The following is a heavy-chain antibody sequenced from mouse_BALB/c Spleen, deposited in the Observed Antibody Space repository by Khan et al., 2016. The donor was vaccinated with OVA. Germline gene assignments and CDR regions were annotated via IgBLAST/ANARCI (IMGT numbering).Heavy chain of an antibody. CDR1: GYTFINYW. Sequence: QVQLQQPGAELAKPGASVKMSCKASGYTFINYWILWVKQRPGQGLEWIGYINPSTGYTEYNPNFKDQATLTADKSSSTAYMQLSSLTSEDSAVYYCARRGLRWDFDYWGQGTTLTVSS. CDR3: ARRGLRWDFDY. CDR2: INPSTGYT. D-gene: IGHD1-1*01. J-gene: IGHJ2*01. V-gene: IGHV1-7*01.